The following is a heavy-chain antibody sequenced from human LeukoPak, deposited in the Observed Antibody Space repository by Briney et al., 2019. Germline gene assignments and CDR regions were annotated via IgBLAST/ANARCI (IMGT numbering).Heavy chain of an antibody. J-gene: IGHJ4*02. D-gene: IGHD4-17*01. CDR2: IYSGGST. CDR3: ARDSYGLRDESD. V-gene: IGHV3-53*01. Sequence: SVIYSGGSTYYADSVKGRFTISRDNSKNTLYLQMNSLRAEDTAVYYCARDSYGLRDESDWGQGTLVTVSS.